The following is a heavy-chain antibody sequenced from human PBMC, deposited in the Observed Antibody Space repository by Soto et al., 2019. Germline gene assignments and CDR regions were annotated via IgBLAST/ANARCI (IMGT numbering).Heavy chain of an antibody. CDR1: GFTFSSYA. CDR3: AKEGLGATPGGDY. D-gene: IGHD1-26*01. J-gene: IGHJ4*02. Sequence: EVKLLESGGGLVQPGGSLRLSCAASGFTFSSYAMSWVRQAPGKGLEWVSAISGIGGSTYYADSVKGRLTISRDNSKNTLYLQMNSLRAEDTAVYYCAKEGLGATPGGDYWGQGTLVTVSS. CDR2: ISGIGGST. V-gene: IGHV3-23*01.